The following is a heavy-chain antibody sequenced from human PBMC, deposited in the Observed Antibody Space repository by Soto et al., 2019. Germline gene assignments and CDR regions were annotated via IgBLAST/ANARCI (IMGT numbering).Heavy chain of an antibody. D-gene: IGHD3-10*01. CDR1: GFTFSIYA. V-gene: IGHV3-64*07. CDR3: ARGSYYNSATVHRPYDY. J-gene: IGHJ4*02. CDR2: ISYDGTIT. Sequence: EVQLVESGGDLVQPGGSLRLSCATSGFTFSIYAMHWVRQAPGKGLEYVSAISYDGTITYYADSVKGRFTISRDDSRNTVYLQMGSMRPEDMAIYYCARGSYYNSATVHRPYDYWGQGTLVTVSS.